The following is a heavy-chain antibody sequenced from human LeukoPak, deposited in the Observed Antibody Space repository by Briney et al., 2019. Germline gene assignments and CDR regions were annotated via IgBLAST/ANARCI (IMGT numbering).Heavy chain of an antibody. J-gene: IGHJ4*02. CDR2: ISYDGSNK. D-gene: IGHD1-26*01. CDR3: AKDRDTHKRYSGSPLGY. V-gene: IGHV3-30*18. Sequence: GGSLRLSCAASGFTFSSYGMHWVRQAPGKGLEWVAVISYDGSNKYYADSMKGRFTISRDNSKNTLYLQMNSLRAEDTAVYYCAKDRDTHKRYSGSPLGYWGQGTLVTVSS. CDR1: GFTFSSYG.